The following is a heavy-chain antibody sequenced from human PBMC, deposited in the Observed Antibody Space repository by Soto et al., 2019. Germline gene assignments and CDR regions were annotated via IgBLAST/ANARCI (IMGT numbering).Heavy chain of an antibody. CDR1: GFTFSSYG. CDR2: ISYDGSNK. D-gene: IGHD3-22*01. Sequence: VGSLRLSCAASGFTFSSYGMHWVRQAPGKGLEWVAVISYDGSNKYYADSVKGRFTISRDNSKNTLYLQMNSLRAEDTAVYYCAKEYYDSSGYYYFDYWGQGTLVTVSS. V-gene: IGHV3-30*18. J-gene: IGHJ4*01. CDR3: AKEYYDSSGYYYFDY.